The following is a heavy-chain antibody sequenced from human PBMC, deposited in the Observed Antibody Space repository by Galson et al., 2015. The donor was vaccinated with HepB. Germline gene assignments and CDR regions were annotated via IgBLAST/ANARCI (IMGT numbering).Heavy chain of an antibody. Sequence: LRLSCAASGFNFSSYAMQWVRQAPGRGLEWVAVISYDGSNKYYADSLKGRFTISRDNSKNTLYLQMNSLRSEDTAVYYCAREGAWVSMVYSPFDYWGQGTLVTVSS. CDR2: ISYDGSNK. CDR1: GFNFSSYA. J-gene: IGHJ4*02. D-gene: IGHD3-10*01. V-gene: IGHV3-30-3*01. CDR3: AREGAWVSMVYSPFDY.